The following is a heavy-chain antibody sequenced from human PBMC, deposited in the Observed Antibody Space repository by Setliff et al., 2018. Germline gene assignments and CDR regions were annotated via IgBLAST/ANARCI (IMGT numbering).Heavy chain of an antibody. CDR2: ILYTGGGT. D-gene: IGHD1-1*01. Sequence: PGGSLRLSCAASGFSFGSFSMSWVRQPPGKGLEWVASILYTGGGTYYADSVKGRFIVSRDNSKNTLYLQMNSLRVDDTAIYYCAKELSMAYGNDWGLGTLVTVSS. CDR3: AKELSMAYGND. V-gene: IGHV3-23*01. J-gene: IGHJ4*02. CDR1: GFSFGSFS.